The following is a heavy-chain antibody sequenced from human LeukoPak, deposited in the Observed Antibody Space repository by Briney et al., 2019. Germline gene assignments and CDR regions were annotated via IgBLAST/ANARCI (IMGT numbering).Heavy chain of an antibody. D-gene: IGHD3-10*01. J-gene: IGHJ3*02. V-gene: IGHV4-34*01. Sequence: SETLSLTCAVYGGSFSGYYWSWIRQPPGKGLEWIGEINHSGSTNYNPSLKSRVTISVDTSKNQFSLKLSSVTAADTAVYYCARGGVNSMSDAFDIWGQGTMVTVSS. CDR3: ARGGVNSMSDAFDI. CDR2: INHSGST. CDR1: GGSFSGYY.